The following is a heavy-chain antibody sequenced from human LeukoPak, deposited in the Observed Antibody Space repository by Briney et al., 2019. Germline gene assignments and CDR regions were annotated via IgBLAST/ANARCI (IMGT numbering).Heavy chain of an antibody. CDR2: IKQDGSEK. CDR1: GFTFSSYW. V-gene: IGHV3-7*01. CDR3: ARAQNPTYYDFWSGYDAFDI. J-gene: IGHJ3*02. Sequence: GGSLRLSCAASGFTFSSYWMSWVRQAPGKGLEWVANIKQDGSEKYYVDSVKGRFTISRDNAKNSLYLQMNSLRAEDTAVYYCARAQNPTYYDFWSGYDAFDIWGQGTMVTVSS. D-gene: IGHD3-3*01.